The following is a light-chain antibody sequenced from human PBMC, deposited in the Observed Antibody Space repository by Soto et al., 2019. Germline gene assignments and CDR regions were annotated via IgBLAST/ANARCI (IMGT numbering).Light chain of an antibody. CDR1: QSISSH. CDR2: TAS. J-gene: IGKJ4*01. Sequence: DIQMTQSPSSLSASLGDRVTITCRASQSISSHLNWFQQKPGKAPKPLIYTASTLQSGVPSRFSGSGSGTDFTLTISNLQPEDFATYYCHQNYGTPLTFGGGTKVEIK. V-gene: IGKV1-39*01. CDR3: HQNYGTPLT.